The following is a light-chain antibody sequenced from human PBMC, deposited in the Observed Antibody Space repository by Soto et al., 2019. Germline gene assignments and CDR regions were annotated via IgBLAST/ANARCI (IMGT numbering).Light chain of an antibody. CDR3: QQYGSSPMT. CDR1: QSVSSNY. Sequence: EVVLTQSPVTLSLSPGERATLSCRASQSVSSNYLAWYQQKPGQAPRLLIYGASSRATGIPDRFSGSGSGTDFTLTISRLEPEDFAVYYCQQYGSSPMTFGQGTRPEI. J-gene: IGKJ5*01. V-gene: IGKV3-20*01. CDR2: GAS.